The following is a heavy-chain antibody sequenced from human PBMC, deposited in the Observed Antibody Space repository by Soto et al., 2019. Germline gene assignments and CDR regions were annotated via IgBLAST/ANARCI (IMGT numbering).Heavy chain of an antibody. Sequence: GASVKVSCKTSGGTFSRHAINWVRQAPGQGLEWMGGIIPMFGTTNYAQKFKGRVTISADESTSTAYMELSSLRSEDAAVYYCARSVFHGSSWYVMFALWGQGTL. J-gene: IGHJ4*02. CDR1: GGTFSRHA. D-gene: IGHD6-13*01. V-gene: IGHV1-69*13. CDR3: ARSVFHGSSWYVMFAL. CDR2: IIPMFGTT.